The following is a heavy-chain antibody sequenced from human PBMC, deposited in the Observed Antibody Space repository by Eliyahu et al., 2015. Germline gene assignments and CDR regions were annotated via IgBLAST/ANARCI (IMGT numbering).Heavy chain of an antibody. CDR2: ISWNSGSI. D-gene: IGHD6-6*01. CDR3: AKALEYSSSSGAFDY. Sequence: EVQLVESGGGLVQPGRSLXLSXXASGFXFDXYAMHWVRQAPGKGLEWVSGISWNSGSIGYADSVKGRFTISRDNAKNSLYLQMNSLRAEDTALYYCAKALEYSSSSGAFDYWGQGTLVTVSS. V-gene: IGHV3-9*01. CDR1: GFXFDXYA. J-gene: IGHJ4*02.